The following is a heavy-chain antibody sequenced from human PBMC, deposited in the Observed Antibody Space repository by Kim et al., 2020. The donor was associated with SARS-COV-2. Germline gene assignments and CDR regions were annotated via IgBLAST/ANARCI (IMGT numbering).Heavy chain of an antibody. Sequence: GGSLRLSCAAPGFTFSSYAMHWVRQAPGKGLEWVAVISYDGSNKYYVDSVKGRFTISRDNSKNTLYLQMNSLRAEDTAVYYCASPLTRPDMITFGGVIAPLGYWGQGTLVTVSS. V-gene: IGHV3-30*04. CDR2: ISYDGSNK. CDR1: GFTFSSYA. D-gene: IGHD3-16*02. J-gene: IGHJ4*02. CDR3: ASPLTRPDMITFGGVIAPLGY.